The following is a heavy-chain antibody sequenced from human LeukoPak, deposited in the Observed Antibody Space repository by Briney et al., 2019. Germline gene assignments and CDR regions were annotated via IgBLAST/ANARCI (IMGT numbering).Heavy chain of an antibody. D-gene: IGHD1-7*01. J-gene: IGHJ6*02. V-gene: IGHV4-31*03. CDR1: GGSISSGGYY. CDR3: ARDHLELSPLYGMDV. CDR2: IYYSGST. Sequence: PSETLSLTCTVSGGSISSGGYYWSWIRQHPGKGLEWIGYIYYSGSTYYNPSLKSRVTISVGTSKNQFSLKLSSVTAADTAVYYCARDHLELSPLYGMDVWGQGTTVTVSS.